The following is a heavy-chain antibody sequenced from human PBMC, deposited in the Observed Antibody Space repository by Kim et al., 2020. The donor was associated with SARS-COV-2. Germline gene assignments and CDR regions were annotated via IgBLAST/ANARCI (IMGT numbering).Heavy chain of an antibody. J-gene: IGHJ4*01. CDR1: GFTFSSYA. Sequence: GGSLRLSCAASGFTFSSYAMHWVRQAPGKGLEWVAVISYDGINKYYADSVKGRFTISRDNSKNTLYLQMNSLRAEDTAVDYCARDLDYYGSESYFDDWG. CDR3: ARDLDYYGSESYFDD. V-gene: IGHV3-30-3*01. CDR2: ISYDGINK. D-gene: IGHD3-10*01.